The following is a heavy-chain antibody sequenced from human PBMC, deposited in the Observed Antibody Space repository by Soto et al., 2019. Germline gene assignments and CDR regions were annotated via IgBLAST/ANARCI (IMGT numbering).Heavy chain of an antibody. J-gene: IGHJ3*02. V-gene: IGHV3-48*03. CDR1: GITFSSYE. Sequence: PGGSLRLSCAAAGITFSSYEMNWVRQAPGKGLEWVSYISSSGSTIYYADSVKGRFTISRDNAKNSLYLQMNSLRAEDTAVYYCARDQYYYDSSGYPRYDAFDIWGQGTMVTVSS. D-gene: IGHD3-22*01. CDR2: ISSSGSTI. CDR3: ARDQYYYDSSGYPRYDAFDI.